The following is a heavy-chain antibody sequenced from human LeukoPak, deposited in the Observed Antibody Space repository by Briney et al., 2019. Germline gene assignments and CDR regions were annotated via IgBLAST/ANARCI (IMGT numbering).Heavy chain of an antibody. J-gene: IGHJ5*02. CDR1: GYTFTSYG. CDR2: INPNSGGT. D-gene: IGHD2-21*01. Sequence: VASVKVSCKASGYTFTSYGISWVRQAPGQGLEWMGWINPNSGGTNYAQKFQGRVTMTRDTPISTAYMELSRLRSDDTAVYSCARVIIASSLWGKNWFDPWGQGTLVTVSS. V-gene: IGHV1-2*02. CDR3: ARVIIASSLWGKNWFDP.